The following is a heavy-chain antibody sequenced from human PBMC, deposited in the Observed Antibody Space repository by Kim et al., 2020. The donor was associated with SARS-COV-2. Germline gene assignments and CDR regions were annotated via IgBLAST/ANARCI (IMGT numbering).Heavy chain of an antibody. CDR3: AKANY. J-gene: IGHJ4*02. V-gene: IGHV3-9*01. CDR2: ISWNSGSI. Sequence: ISWNSGSIGYADSVKGRFTISRDNAKNSLYLQMNSLRAEDTALYYCAKANYWGQGTLVTVSS.